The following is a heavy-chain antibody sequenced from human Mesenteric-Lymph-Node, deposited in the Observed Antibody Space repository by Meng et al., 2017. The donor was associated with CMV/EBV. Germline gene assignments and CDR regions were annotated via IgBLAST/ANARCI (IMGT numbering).Heavy chain of an antibody. CDR3: AGANWNLDFDY. V-gene: IGHV4-59*01. CDR2: IYYSGET. D-gene: IGHD1-1*01. J-gene: IGHJ4*02. CDR1: GGSISDYY. Sequence: SETLSLTCTVSGGSISDYYWSWIRQTPGKGLEWIGYIYYSGETNYNPSLKSRVTISVDRSKNQFSLKLSSVTAADTAVYYCAGANWNLDFDYWGQGTLVTVSS.